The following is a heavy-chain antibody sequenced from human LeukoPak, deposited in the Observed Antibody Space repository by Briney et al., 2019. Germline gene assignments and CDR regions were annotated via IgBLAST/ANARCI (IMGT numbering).Heavy chain of an antibody. D-gene: IGHD2/OR15-2a*01. Sequence: ASVKVSCKASGYTFTSYDINWVRQATGQGLEWMGWMNPNSGNTGYAQKFQGRVTMTRNTSISTAYMELSSLRSEDTAAYYCARGAPFNSRHPYDYWGQGTLVTVSS. CDR1: GYTFTSYD. V-gene: IGHV1-8*01. CDR3: ARGAPFNSRHPYDY. J-gene: IGHJ4*02. CDR2: MNPNSGNT.